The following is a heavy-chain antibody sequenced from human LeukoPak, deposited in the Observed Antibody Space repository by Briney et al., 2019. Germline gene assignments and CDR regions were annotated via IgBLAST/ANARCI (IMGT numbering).Heavy chain of an antibody. D-gene: IGHD2-2*01. J-gene: IGHJ5*02. Sequence: SETLSLTCAVYGGSFSGYYWSWIRQPPGKGLEWIGEINHSGSTNYNPSLKSRVTISVDTSKNQFSLKLSSVTAADTAVYYCARYRPVVLAASNWFDPRGQGTLVTVSS. CDR1: GGSFSGYY. CDR3: ARYRPVVLAASNWFDP. V-gene: IGHV4-34*01. CDR2: INHSGST.